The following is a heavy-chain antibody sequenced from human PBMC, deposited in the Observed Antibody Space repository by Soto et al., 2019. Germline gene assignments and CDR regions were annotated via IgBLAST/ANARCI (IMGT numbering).Heavy chain of an antibody. V-gene: IGHV2-26*01. D-gene: IGHD2-15*01. Sequence: QVTLKESGPVLVKPTETLTLTCTVSGFSLSDADVGVAWIRQPPGKALEWLAHILSNDEEVFSSSLRTRLTISKDASRSQVVLTMSNMEPVDTATYYCARIRGYCSVGSCYFYYFAMDVWGQGTTVTVS. CDR2: ILSNDEE. J-gene: IGHJ6*02. CDR3: ARIRGYCSVGSCYFYYFAMDV. CDR1: GFSLSDADVG.